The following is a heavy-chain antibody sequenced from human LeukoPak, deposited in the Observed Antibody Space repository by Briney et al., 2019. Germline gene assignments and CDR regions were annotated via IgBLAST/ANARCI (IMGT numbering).Heavy chain of an antibody. J-gene: IGHJ5*02. Sequence: SETLSLTCAVYGGSFSGYYWSWIRQPPGKGLEWIGEINHSGSTNYNPSLKSRVTISVDTSKNQFSLKLSSVTAADTAVYYCARGFGWFDPWGQGTLVTVSS. CDR1: GGSFSGYY. D-gene: IGHD3-10*01. CDR3: ARGFGWFDP. V-gene: IGHV4-34*01. CDR2: INHSGST.